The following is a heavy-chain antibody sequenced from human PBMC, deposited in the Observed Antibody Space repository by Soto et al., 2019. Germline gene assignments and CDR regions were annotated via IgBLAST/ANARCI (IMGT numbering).Heavy chain of an antibody. D-gene: IGHD6-19*01. J-gene: IGHJ5*02. Sequence: ASVKVSCKASGYTFTGYYMHWVRQAPGQGLEWMGWINPNSGGTNYAQKFQGRVTMTRDTSISTAYMELSRLRSDDTAVYYCARIRTSSGWYRWFDPWGQGTLATVSS. V-gene: IGHV1-2*02. CDR2: INPNSGGT. CDR1: GYTFTGYY. CDR3: ARIRTSSGWYRWFDP.